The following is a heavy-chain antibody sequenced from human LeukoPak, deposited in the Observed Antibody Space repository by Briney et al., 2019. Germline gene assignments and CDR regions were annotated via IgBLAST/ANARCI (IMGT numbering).Heavy chain of an antibody. CDR1: GFTFSSYA. Sequence: GGSLRLSCAASGFTFSSYAMSWVRQAPGKGLEWVSAISGSGGGTYYADSVKGRFTISRDNSKNTLYLQMNSLRAEDTAVYYCAKSDSIAVAGAYLDYWGQGTLVTVSS. J-gene: IGHJ4*02. D-gene: IGHD6-19*01. CDR3: AKSDSIAVAGAYLDY. V-gene: IGHV3-23*01. CDR2: ISGSGGGT.